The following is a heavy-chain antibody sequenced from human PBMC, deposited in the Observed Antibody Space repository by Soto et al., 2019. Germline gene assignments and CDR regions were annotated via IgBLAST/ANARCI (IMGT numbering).Heavy chain of an antibody. V-gene: IGHV4-34*01. CDR2: INHSGST. CDR3: ARGGVAVRYYYYYGMDV. J-gene: IGHJ6*02. Sequence: ETLSLTCAVYGGSFSGYYWSWIRQPPGKGLEWIGEINHSGSTNYNPSLKSRVTISVDTSKNQFSLKLSSVTAADTAVYYCARGGVAVRYYYYYGMDVWGQGTTVTVSS. CDR1: GGSFSGYY. D-gene: IGHD3-16*01.